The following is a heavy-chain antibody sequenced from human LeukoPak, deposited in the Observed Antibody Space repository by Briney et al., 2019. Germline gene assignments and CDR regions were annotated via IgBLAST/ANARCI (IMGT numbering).Heavy chain of an antibody. CDR2: IIPIFGTA. D-gene: IGHD3-22*01. J-gene: IGHJ4*02. V-gene: IGHV1-69*13. Sequence: ASVKVSCKASGGTFSSYAISWVRQAPEQGLEWMGGIIPIFGTANYAQKFQGRVTITADESTSTAYMELSSLRSEDTAVYYCARDGDYYDSSADDYWGQGTLVTVSS. CDR3: ARDGDYYDSSADDY. CDR1: GGTFSSYA.